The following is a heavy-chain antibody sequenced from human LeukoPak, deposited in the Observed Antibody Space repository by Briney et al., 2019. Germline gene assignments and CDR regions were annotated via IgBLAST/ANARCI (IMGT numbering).Heavy chain of an antibody. V-gene: IGHV3-21*01. CDR3: ARAYSSGVGYKGYYFDY. Sequence: GGSLRLSCAASGFTFSSYSMNWVRQAPGKGLEWVSSISSSSSYIYYADSVKGRFTISRDNAKNSLYLQMNSLRAEDTAVYYCARAYSSGVGYKGYYFDYWGQGTLVTVSS. CDR2: ISSSSSYI. CDR1: GFTFSSYS. J-gene: IGHJ4*02. D-gene: IGHD6-19*01.